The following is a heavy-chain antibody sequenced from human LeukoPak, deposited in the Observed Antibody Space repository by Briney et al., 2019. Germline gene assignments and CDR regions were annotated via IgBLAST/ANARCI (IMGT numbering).Heavy chain of an antibody. Sequence: PGGSLRLSCAASGFTFSSYAMSWVRQAPGKGLEWVSGISGSGGGKYYADSVKGRFTISRDNSKNTLYLQMNNLRAEDTAVYYCADGYYYGMDVWGQGTTVTVSS. CDR2: ISGSGGGK. V-gene: IGHV3-23*01. CDR3: ADGYYYGMDV. CDR1: GFTFSSYA. J-gene: IGHJ6*02.